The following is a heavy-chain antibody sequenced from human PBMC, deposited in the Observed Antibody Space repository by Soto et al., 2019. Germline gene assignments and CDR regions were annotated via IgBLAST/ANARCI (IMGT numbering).Heavy chain of an antibody. CDR2: ISPYSGET. CDR1: GYTFTGYG. J-gene: IGHJ4*02. D-gene: IGHD6-19*01. Sequence: DSVKVSCKASGYTFTGYGIVWLRQAPGQGHEWMGWISPYSGETRYAEKFQDRVTLTTDTSTKTAYMDLRNLKSDDTAVYWCARGPVAGSDFWGQETLVTVSS. V-gene: IGHV1-18*04. CDR3: ARGPVAGSDF.